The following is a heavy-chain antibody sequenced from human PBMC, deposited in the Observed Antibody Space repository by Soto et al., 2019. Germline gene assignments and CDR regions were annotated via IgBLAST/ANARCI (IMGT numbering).Heavy chain of an antibody. CDR1: GGSISSGDQY. J-gene: IGHJ3*01. CDR2: IYYSGST. Sequence: QVQLQESGPGLVKPSQTLSLTCTVSGGSISSGDQYWSWIRQPPGKGLEWIGDIYYSGSTYYNPSLKSRVTISVDTSKTQFSLKLSSVTAADTAVYYCARDPSDGHAFDVWGQGTMVTVSS. D-gene: IGHD4-17*01. V-gene: IGHV4-30-4*01. CDR3: ARDPSDGHAFDV.